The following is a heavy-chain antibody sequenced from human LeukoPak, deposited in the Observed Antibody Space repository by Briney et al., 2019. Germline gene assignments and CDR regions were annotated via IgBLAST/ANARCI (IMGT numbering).Heavy chain of an antibody. CDR1: GFTFSTYD. V-gene: IGHV3-33*01. CDR2: IWFDGSNY. Sequence: GGSLRLSCVASGFTFSTYDMHWVRQAPGKGLEWVAVIWFDGSNYYYADSVKGRFTISRDSSKNTLYLQMNSLRAEDTAVYYCARAGYSYPTGGWDYWGQGTLVTVSS. J-gene: IGHJ4*02. D-gene: IGHD5-18*01. CDR3: ARAGYSYPTGGWDY.